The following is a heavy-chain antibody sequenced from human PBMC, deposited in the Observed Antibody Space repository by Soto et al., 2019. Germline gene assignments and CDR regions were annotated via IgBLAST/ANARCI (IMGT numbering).Heavy chain of an antibody. J-gene: IGHJ6*02. V-gene: IGHV1-69*06. Sequence: SVKVSCKASGDTSSSYGVSWVRQAPGQGLEWMGGILPVFGTTTYARNFQGRITITADKSTSTVYMELTSLRSDDTATYYCARDPDEVVGTDYHYYGMDVWDQGATVTVSS. CDR3: ARDPDEVVGTDYHYYGMDV. D-gene: IGHD1-26*01. CDR1: GDTSSSYG. CDR2: ILPVFGTT.